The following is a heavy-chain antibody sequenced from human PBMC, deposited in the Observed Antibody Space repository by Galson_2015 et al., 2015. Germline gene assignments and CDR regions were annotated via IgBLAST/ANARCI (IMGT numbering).Heavy chain of an antibody. D-gene: IGHD6-13*01. CDR2: IIPILGIA. V-gene: IGHV1-69*02. Sequence: SVKVSCKASGGTFSSYTISWVRQAPGQGLEWMGRIIPILGIANYAQKFQGRVTITADKSTSTAYMELSSLRSEDTAVYYCARARENDPGKGGSSSPRAYYGMDVWGQGTTVTVSS. J-gene: IGHJ6*02. CDR1: GGTFSSYT. CDR3: ARARENDPGKGGSSSPRAYYGMDV.